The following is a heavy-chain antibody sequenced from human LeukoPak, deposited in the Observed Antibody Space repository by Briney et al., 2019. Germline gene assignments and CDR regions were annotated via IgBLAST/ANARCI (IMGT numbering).Heavy chain of an antibody. CDR1: GFTLTSYA. D-gene: IGHD3-10*02. Sequence: GGSLRLSCAASGFTLTSYAMSWVRQAPGKGLHWVSTISASGRTPYYADSVKGRFTISRDTSKNTLYPQLNTLGADDTAVYYCAKDLFGHGWGLYYFDYWGQGTLVTVSS. J-gene: IGHJ4*02. V-gene: IGHV3-23*01. CDR3: AKDLFGHGWGLYYFDY. CDR2: ISASGRTP.